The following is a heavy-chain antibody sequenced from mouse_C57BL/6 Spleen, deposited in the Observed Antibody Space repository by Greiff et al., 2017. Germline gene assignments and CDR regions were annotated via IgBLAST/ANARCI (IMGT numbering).Heavy chain of an antibody. CDR3: ARSDRGSSYGAY. V-gene: IGHV1-81*01. Sequence: VKLQESGAELARPGASVKLSCKASGYTFTSYGISWVKQRTGQGLEWIGEIYPRSGNTYYNEKFKGKATLTADKSSSTAYMELRSLTSEESAVYFCARSDRGSSYGAYWGQGTLVTVSA. CDR1: GYTFTSYG. D-gene: IGHD1-1*01. CDR2: IYPRSGNT. J-gene: IGHJ3*01.